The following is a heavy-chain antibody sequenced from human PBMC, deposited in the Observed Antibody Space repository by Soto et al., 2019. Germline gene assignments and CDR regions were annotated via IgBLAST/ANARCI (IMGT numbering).Heavy chain of an antibody. D-gene: IGHD4-4*01. J-gene: IGHJ5*02. Sequence: SETLSLTCAVYGGSFSGYYWSWIRQPPGKGLEWIGEINHSGSTNYNPSLKSRVTISVDTSKNHFSLNLRSVTAADTAFYYCARADDYKSSWFDPWGQGTLVTVSS. CDR3: ARADDYKSSWFDP. CDR2: INHSGST. V-gene: IGHV4-34*01. CDR1: GGSFSGYY.